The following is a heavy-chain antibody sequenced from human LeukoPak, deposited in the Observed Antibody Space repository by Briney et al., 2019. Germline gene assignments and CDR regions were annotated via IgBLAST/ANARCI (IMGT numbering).Heavy chain of an antibody. V-gene: IGHV1-69*05. CDR1: GGTFSSYA. CDR2: IIPIFGTA. J-gene: IGHJ4*02. D-gene: IGHD3-9*01. Sequence: ASVKVSCKASGGTFSSYAFSWVRQAPGQGLEWMGRIIPIFGTANYAQKFQGRVTITTDESTSTAYMELCSLRSEDTAVYYCARDLGILTGQEAPWDYWGQGTLVTVSS. CDR3: ARDLGILTGQEAPWDY.